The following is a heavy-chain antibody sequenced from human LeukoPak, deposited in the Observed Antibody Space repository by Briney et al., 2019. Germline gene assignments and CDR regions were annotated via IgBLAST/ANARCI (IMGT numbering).Heavy chain of an antibody. D-gene: IGHD5/OR15-5a*01. CDR3: AKRKPRGGYGVYENYFDY. J-gene: IGHJ4*02. Sequence: ASVKVSCKASGYTFTSCYMHWVRQAPGQGLEWMGMINPSGGSTSYAQKFQVRVTMTRDTSTSTVYMELSRLRSEDTAVYYCAKRKPRGGYGVYENYFDYWGQGTLVTVSS. CDR2: INPSGGST. V-gene: IGHV1-46*01. CDR1: GYTFTSCY.